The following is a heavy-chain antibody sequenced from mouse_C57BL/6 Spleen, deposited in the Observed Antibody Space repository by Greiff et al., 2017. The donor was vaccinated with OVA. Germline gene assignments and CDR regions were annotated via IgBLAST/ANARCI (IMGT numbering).Heavy chain of an antibody. V-gene: IGHV5-4*01. CDR2: ISDGGSYT. CDR3: SRDGDYFDY. D-gene: IGHD1-1*02. Sequence: EVKVEESGGGLVKPGGSLKLSCAASGFTFSSYAMSWVRQTPEKRLEWVATISDGGSYTYYPDNVKGRFTISRDNAKNTRYLKMSHLKSEDTAMYYCSRDGDYFDYWGQGTTLTVSS. CDR1: GFTFSSYA. J-gene: IGHJ2*01.